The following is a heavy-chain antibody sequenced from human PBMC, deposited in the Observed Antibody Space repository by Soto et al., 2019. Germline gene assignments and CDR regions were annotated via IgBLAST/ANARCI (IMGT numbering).Heavy chain of an antibody. CDR1: GFTFSSYA. CDR3: AKDLVGSNADYFDY. D-gene: IGHD2-15*01. Sequence: EVQLLESGGGLVQPGGSLRLSCAASGFTFSSYAMSWVRQAPGKGMEWVAAISGSGGRTYYADSVKGRFTISRDNSKNTLYLQMNSLRAEDAAVYYCAKDLVGSNADYFDYWGQGTLVTVSP. V-gene: IGHV3-23*01. J-gene: IGHJ4*02. CDR2: ISGSGGRT.